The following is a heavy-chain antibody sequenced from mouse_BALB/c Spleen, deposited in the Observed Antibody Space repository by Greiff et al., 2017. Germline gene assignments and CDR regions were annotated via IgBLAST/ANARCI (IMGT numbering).Heavy chain of an antibody. CDR2: INPDSSTI. J-gene: IGHJ4*01. D-gene: IGHD1-1*01. CDR3: ARDYYGSSHYYAMDY. Sequence: LVESGGGLVQPGGSLKLSCAASGFDFSRYWMSWVRQAPGKGLEWIGEINPDSSTINYTPSLKDKFIISRDNAKNTLYLQMSKVRSEDTALYYCARDYYGSSHYYAMDYWGQGTSVTVSS. V-gene: IGHV4-1*02. CDR1: GFDFSRYW.